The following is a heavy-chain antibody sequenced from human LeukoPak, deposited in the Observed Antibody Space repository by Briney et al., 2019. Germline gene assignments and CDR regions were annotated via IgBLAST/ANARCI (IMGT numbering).Heavy chain of an antibody. Sequence: GGSLRLSCAASGFSFSTSTMNWVRQAPGRGLEWVSSISSSGSSTYYADSVKGRFTISRDNAKNSLYLQINSLRAEDTAVYYCARDLRGSSGWYENYYGMDVWGQGTTVTVSS. V-gene: IGHV3-21*01. CDR2: ISSSGSST. CDR3: ARDLRGSSGWYENYYGMDV. D-gene: IGHD6-19*01. J-gene: IGHJ6*02. CDR1: GFSFSTST.